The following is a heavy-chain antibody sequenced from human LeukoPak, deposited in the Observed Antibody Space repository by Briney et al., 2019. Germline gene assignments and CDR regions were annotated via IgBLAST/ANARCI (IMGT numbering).Heavy chain of an antibody. Sequence: SETLSLTCTVSGRSISSSSYYWGWIRQPPGKGLEWIGRIYYSGSTYYNPSLKSRVTISVDTSKNQFSLNLSSVTAADTAVYYCARLYYDSSGYYQICCFDYWGQGTLVTVSS. V-gene: IGHV4-39*01. J-gene: IGHJ4*02. D-gene: IGHD3-22*01. CDR3: ARLYYDSSGYYQICCFDY. CDR2: IYYSGST. CDR1: GRSISSSSYY.